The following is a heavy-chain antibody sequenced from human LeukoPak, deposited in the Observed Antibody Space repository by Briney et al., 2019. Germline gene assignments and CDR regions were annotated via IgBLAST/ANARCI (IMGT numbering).Heavy chain of an antibody. V-gene: IGHV1-2*02. J-gene: IGHJ3*02. Sequence: ASVKVSCKASGYTFTSYGISWVRQAPGQGLEWMGWISANSGGTNYAQKFQGRVTMTRDTSISTAYMELSRLRSDDTAVYYCARRENYCSSTSCYTSGAFDIWGQGTMVTVSS. CDR3: ARRENYCSSTSCYTSGAFDI. CDR1: GYTFTSYG. CDR2: ISANSGGT. D-gene: IGHD2-2*02.